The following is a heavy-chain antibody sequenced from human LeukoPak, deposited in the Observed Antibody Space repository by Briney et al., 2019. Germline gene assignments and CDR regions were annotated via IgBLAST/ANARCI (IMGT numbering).Heavy chain of an antibody. J-gene: IGHJ6*03. D-gene: IGHD6-13*01. CDR2: ISGSSSYI. CDR3: ARDRAAGNTYYYYYYMDV. CDR1: GFTFSSYW. V-gene: IGHV3-21*01. Sequence: PGGSLRLSCAASGFTFSSYWMHWVRQAPGKGLEWVSSISGSSSYIYYADSVKGRFTISRDNAKKSLYLQMNSLRAEDTAVYYCARDRAAGNTYYYYYYMDVWGKGTTVTVSS.